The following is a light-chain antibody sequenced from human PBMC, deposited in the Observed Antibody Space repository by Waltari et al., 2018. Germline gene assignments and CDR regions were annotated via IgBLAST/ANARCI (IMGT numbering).Light chain of an antibody. CDR3: MQARQTPWT. CDR2: LIS. J-gene: IGKJ1*01. CDR1: QSLRSGSGNTF. V-gene: IGKV2-28*01. Sequence: DIVMTQSPLSLSVTPGEPASISCKSSQSLRSGSGNTFLDWYLQKPGQSPQLMIYLISNRASGVPDRFSGSGSGTDFTLKISRVEAEDVGVYFCMQARQTPWTFGQGTKVEIK.